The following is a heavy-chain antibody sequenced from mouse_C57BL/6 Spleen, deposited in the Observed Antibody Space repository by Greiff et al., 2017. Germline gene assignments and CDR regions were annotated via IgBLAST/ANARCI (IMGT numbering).Heavy chain of an antibody. J-gene: IGHJ3*01. CDR2: IFPSDSYT. D-gene: IGHD2-3*01. Sequence: VQLQQPGAELVMPGASVKMSCKASGYTFTSYWMNWVKQRPGQGLEWIGEIFPSDSYTNYNQKFKGKSTLTGDKSSSPAYMQLSSLTSEDSAVYYCARSGSSYDSAWYAYWGQGTLVTVSA. CDR1: GYTFTSYW. CDR3: ARSGSSYDSAWYAY. V-gene: IGHV1-69*01.